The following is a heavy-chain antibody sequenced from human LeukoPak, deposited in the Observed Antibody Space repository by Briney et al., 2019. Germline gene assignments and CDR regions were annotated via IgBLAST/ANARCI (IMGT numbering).Heavy chain of an antibody. J-gene: IGHJ6*03. V-gene: IGHV3-33*01. CDR2: IWYDGSNK. CDR1: GFTFSSYG. Sequence: GGSLRLSCAASGFTFSSYGMHWVRQAPGKGLEWVAVIWYDGSNKYYADSVKGRFTISRDNSKNTLYLQMNSLRAEDTAVYYCARDGIAYYYYMDVWGKGTTVIVSS. D-gene: IGHD1-14*01. CDR3: ARDGIAYYYYMDV.